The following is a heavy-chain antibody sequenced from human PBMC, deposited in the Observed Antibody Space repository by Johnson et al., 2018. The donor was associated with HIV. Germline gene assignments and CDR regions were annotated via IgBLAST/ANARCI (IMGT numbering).Heavy chain of an antibody. Sequence: AAGGVTISDSYMSWIRQAPGKGLEWVSYIRSSNSGSTTYYADSVKGRFTVSRDNAKNSLFLQMNSLRAEDTAVYYCARDGGIAATDAFDIWGQGTMVTVSS. V-gene: IGHV3-11*04. CDR3: ARDGGIAATDAFDI. CDR2: IRSSNSGSTT. J-gene: IGHJ3*02. D-gene: IGHD6-13*01. CDR1: GVTISDSY.